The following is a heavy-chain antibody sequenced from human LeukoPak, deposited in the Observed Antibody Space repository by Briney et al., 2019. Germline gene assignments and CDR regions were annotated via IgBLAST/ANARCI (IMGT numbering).Heavy chain of an antibody. Sequence: SQTLSLTCTVSGSSISSGGYYWSWIRQHPGKGLEWIGYIYYSGSTYYNPSLKSRVTISVDTSMNQFSLKLSSVTAADTAVYYCARGDIVVVPAAIYFDYWGQGTLVTVSS. CDR1: GSSISSGGYY. D-gene: IGHD2-2*01. J-gene: IGHJ4*02. V-gene: IGHV4-31*03. CDR3: ARGDIVVVPAAIYFDY. CDR2: IYYSGST.